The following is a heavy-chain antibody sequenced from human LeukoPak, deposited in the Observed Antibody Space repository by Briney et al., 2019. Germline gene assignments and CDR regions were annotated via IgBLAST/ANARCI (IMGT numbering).Heavy chain of an antibody. J-gene: IGHJ4*02. CDR3: ASHYDSSGIDY. Sequence: GSSVKVSCKASGGTFSSYAISWVQQAPGQGLEWMGGIIPIFGTANYAQKFQGRVTITADESTSTAYMELSSLRSEDTAVYYCASHYDSSGIDYWGQGTLVTVSS. CDR2: IIPIFGTA. CDR1: GGTFSSYA. V-gene: IGHV1-69*01. D-gene: IGHD3-22*01.